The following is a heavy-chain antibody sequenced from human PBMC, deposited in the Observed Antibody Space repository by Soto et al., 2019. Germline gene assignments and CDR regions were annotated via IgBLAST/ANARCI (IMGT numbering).Heavy chain of an antibody. V-gene: IGHV4-31*03. CDR1: GGSISSGGYY. D-gene: IGHD5-18*01. CDR3: ARVYRYTAMELKTNNWFDP. J-gene: IGHJ5*02. CDR2: IYYSGST. Sequence: PSETLSLTCTVSGGSISSGGYYWSWIRQHPGKGLEWIGYIYYSGSTYYNPSLKSRVTISVDTSKNQFSLKLSSVTAADTAVYYCARVYRYTAMELKTNNWFDPWGQGTLVTVSS.